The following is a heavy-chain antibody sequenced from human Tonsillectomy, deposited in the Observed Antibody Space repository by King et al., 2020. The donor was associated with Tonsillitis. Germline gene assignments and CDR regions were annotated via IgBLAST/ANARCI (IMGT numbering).Heavy chain of an antibody. D-gene: IGHD3-3*01. CDR3: ARDSTYYDFWSGYYTAYYFDY. CDR2: ISSSSSTI. J-gene: IGHJ4*02. CDR1: GFTFSSYS. V-gene: IGHV3-48*04. Sequence: VQLVESGGGLVQPGGSLRLSCAASGFTFSSYSINWVRQAPGKGLEWVSYISSSSSTIYYADYVKGRFTISRDNAKNSLYLQMNSLRAEDTAVYYCARDSTYYDFWSGYYTAYYFDYWGQGTLVTVSS.